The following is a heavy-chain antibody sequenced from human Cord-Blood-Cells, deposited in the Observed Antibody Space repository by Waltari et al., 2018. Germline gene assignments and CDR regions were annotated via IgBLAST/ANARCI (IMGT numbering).Heavy chain of an antibody. Sequence: QVQLQQWGAGLLKPSGTLSLTCAVYGGSFSGYYWSWIRQPPGKGLEWIGEINHSGSTNYNPSLKSRVTISVDTSKNQFSLKLSSVTAADTAVYYCAREIAARPGRYFDYWGQGTLVTVSS. V-gene: IGHV4-34*01. CDR3: AREIAARPGRYFDY. J-gene: IGHJ4*02. D-gene: IGHD6-6*01. CDR2: INHSGST. CDR1: GGSFSGYY.